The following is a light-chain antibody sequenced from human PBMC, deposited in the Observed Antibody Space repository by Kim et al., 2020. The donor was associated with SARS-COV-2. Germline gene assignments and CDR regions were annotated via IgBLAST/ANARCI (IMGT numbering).Light chain of an antibody. J-gene: IGKJ1*01. CDR2: RAS. Sequence: GDRVTITCRANQGIGTYLAWYQQIPGKAPKLLIYRASTLQSGVPSRFSGSGSGTEFTLTISNLQPEDFAIYYCQQLNSYPWTFGQGTKVDIK. V-gene: IGKV1-9*01. CDR1: QGIGTY. CDR3: QQLNSYPWT.